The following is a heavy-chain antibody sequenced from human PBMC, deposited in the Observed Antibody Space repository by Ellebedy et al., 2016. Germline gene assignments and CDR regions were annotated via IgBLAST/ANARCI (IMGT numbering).Heavy chain of an antibody. Sequence: HTGGSLRLSCAASGFTFSYYWMHWVRKAPGKGLVWVSRTNSDGSTTSYADSVRGRFTISRDNAKNRLYLQMNSQRAEDTAVYYCARDGMATDYYYYMDVWGKGTTVTVSS. V-gene: IGHV3-74*01. CDR1: GFTFSYYW. CDR3: ARDGMATDYYYYMDV. D-gene: IGHD5-24*01. J-gene: IGHJ6*03. CDR2: TNSDGSTT.